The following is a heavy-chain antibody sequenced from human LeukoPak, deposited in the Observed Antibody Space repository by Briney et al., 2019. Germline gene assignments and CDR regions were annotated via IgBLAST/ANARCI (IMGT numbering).Heavy chain of an antibody. Sequence: GGSLRLSCAASGFTFSSYVMHWVRQAPGKGLEWVAVISYDGTNEYYADSVKGRFTISRDNSKNTLYVQMNSLRAEDTAMYYCARDRAVLRLLEWLTYDYWGQGTLVTVSS. CDR1: GFTFSSYV. D-gene: IGHD3-3*01. J-gene: IGHJ4*02. CDR2: ISYDGTNE. V-gene: IGHV3-30*04. CDR3: ARDRAVLRLLEWLTYDY.